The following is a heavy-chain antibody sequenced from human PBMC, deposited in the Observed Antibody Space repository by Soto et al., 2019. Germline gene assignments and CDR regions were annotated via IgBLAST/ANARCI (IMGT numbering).Heavy chain of an antibody. CDR2: ISKDSKTT. J-gene: IGHJ3*02. V-gene: IGHV3-48*01. Sequence: DVQLVESGGGSVQPGGSLRLSCAASGFTFSSDNMNWVRQTPGAGLEWVSYISKDSKTTYYADSVKGRFTVSRDNGKNSLYLQMNSLRAEDTAVYHCVREHGIWDRDYDAFDMWGQGTMVTVSS. CDR1: GFTFSSDN. CDR3: VREHGIWDRDYDAFDM. D-gene: IGHD4-17*01.